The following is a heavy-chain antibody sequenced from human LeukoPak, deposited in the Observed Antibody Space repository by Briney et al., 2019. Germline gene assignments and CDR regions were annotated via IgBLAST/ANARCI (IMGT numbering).Heavy chain of an antibody. CDR1: GGSFSGYY. J-gene: IGHJ3*02. V-gene: IGHV4-34*01. CDR3: ARAAAGTVAGAFDI. CDR2: INHSGST. Sequence: ASETLSLTCAVYGGSFSGYYWSWIRQPPGKGLEWIGEINHSGSTNYNPSLKGRVTISVDTSKNQFSLKLSSVTAADTAVYYCARAAAGTVAGAFDIWGQGTMVTVSS. D-gene: IGHD6-13*01.